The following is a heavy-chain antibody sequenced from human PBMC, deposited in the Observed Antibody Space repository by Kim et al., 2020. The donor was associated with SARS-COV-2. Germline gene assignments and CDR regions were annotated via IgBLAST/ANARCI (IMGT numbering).Heavy chain of an antibody. CDR1: GFTFSSYW. CDR2: IKQDGSEK. V-gene: IGHV3-7*03. D-gene: IGHD3-10*01. Sequence: GGSLRLSCAASGFTFSSYWMSWVRQAPGKGLEWVANIKQDGSEKYYVDSVKGRFTISRDNAKNSLYLQMNSLRAEDTAVYYCARVGGSGSYLYYYYGMDVWGQGTTVTVSS. CDR3: ARVGGSGSYLYYYYGMDV. J-gene: IGHJ6*02.